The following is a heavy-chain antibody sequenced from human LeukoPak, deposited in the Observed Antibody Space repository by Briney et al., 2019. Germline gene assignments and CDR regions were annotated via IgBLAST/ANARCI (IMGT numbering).Heavy chain of an antibody. Sequence: GGSLRLSCAASGFNFSNYEMNWVRQAPGKGLEWLSYISSSGSTIYYADSVKGRFTISRDNAKNSLYLQMNSLRAEDTAVYYCAELGITMIGGVWGKGTTVTISS. V-gene: IGHV3-48*03. D-gene: IGHD3-10*02. CDR2: ISSSGSTI. CDR1: GFNFSNYE. CDR3: AELGITMIGGV. J-gene: IGHJ6*04.